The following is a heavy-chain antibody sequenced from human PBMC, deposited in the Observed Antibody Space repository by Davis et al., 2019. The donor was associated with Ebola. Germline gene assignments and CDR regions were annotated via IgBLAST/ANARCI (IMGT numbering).Heavy chain of an antibody. Sequence: ASVNVSCKASGYTFTNYYMLWVRQPPGQGLEWMGMFNPNDGRTIYAQKFQGRVTVTRDTSTTTVYMDMSSLRSEDTALYYCTTPGGQDSGYDVFDIWGQGTMVTVSS. V-gene: IGHV1-46*03. J-gene: IGHJ3*02. CDR1: GYTFTNYY. CDR3: TTPGGQDSGYDVFDI. D-gene: IGHD5-12*01. CDR2: FNPNDGRT.